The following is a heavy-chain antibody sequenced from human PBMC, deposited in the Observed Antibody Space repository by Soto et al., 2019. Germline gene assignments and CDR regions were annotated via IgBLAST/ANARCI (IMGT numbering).Heavy chain of an antibody. CDR1: GGSISSYY. CDR2: IYYSGST. D-gene: IGHD1-26*01. Sequence: QVQLQESGPGLVKPSETLSLTCTVSGGSISSYYWSWIRQPPGKGLEWIGYIYYSGSTNYNPSLKSRVTISVDTSKNQFSLKLSSVTAADTAVYYCARDRVGATNWFDPWGQGTLVTVSS. V-gene: IGHV4-59*01. J-gene: IGHJ5*02. CDR3: ARDRVGATNWFDP.